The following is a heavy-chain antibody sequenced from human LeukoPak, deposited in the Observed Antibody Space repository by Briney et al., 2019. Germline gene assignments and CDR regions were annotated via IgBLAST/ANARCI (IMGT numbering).Heavy chain of an antibody. V-gene: IGHV4-30-4*01. CDR1: GGSISSGDYY. D-gene: IGHD2-15*01. Sequence: SETLSLTCTVSGGSISSGDYYWSWIRQPPGKGLEWIGYIYYSGSTYYNPSLKSRVTISVDTSKNQFSLKLSSVTAADTAVYYCAGRYCSGGSCYPWSTRFDLWGRGTLVTVSS. J-gene: IGHJ2*01. CDR2: IYYSGST. CDR3: AGRYCSGGSCYPWSTRFDL.